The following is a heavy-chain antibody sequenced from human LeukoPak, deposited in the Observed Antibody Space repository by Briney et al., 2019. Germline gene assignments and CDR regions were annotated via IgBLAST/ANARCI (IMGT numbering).Heavy chain of an antibody. D-gene: IGHD6-19*01. CDR2: IYTSGST. CDR1: GGSISSGSYY. V-gene: IGHV4-61*02. Sequence: TLSLTCTVSGGSISSGSYYWRWIRQPAGKGLEWIGRIYTSGSTNYNPSLKSRVTISVDTSKNQFSLKLSSVTAADTAVYYCARAEGLVAFDYWGQGTLVTVSS. CDR3: ARAEGLVAFDY. J-gene: IGHJ4*02.